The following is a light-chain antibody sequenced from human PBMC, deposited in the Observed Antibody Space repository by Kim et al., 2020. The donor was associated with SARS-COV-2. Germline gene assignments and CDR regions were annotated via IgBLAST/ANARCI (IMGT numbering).Light chain of an antibody. Sequence: QSVLTQPPSVSGAPGQRVTISCTGSSSNIGAGYDAHWYSSFQEQPPKLLIYHNSNRPSGVPDRFSGSKSGTSASLAITGLQAEDEADYYCQSYDSSLSGLGVFGGGTQLTVL. J-gene: IGLJ3*02. CDR2: HNS. V-gene: IGLV1-40*01. CDR1: SSNIGAGYD. CDR3: QSYDSSLSGLGV.